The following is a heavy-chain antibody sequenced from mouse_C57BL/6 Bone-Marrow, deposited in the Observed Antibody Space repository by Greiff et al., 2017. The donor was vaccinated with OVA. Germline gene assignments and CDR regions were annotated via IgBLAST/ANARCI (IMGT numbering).Heavy chain of an antibody. CDR3: TTKDYRNGYFDV. V-gene: IGHV14-4*01. J-gene: IGHJ1*03. CDR1: GFNIKDDY. D-gene: IGHD2-14*01. CDR2: IDPENGDT. Sequence: VQLQQSGAELVRPGASVKLSCTASGFNIKDDYMHWVKQRPEQGLEWIGWIDPENGDTEYASKFQGKATITADTSSNTAYLQLSSLTSEDTAVYYCTTKDYRNGYFDVWGTGTTVTVSS.